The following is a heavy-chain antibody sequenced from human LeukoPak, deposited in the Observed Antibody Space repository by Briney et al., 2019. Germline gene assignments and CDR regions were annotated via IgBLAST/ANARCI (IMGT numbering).Heavy chain of an antibody. CDR2: ISSSGSTI. D-gene: IGHD6-13*01. V-gene: IGHV3-11*04. Sequence: PGGSLRLSCAASGFTFSDYYMSWIRQAPGKGLEWVSYISSSGSTIYYADSVKGRFTISRDNAKNSLYLQMNSLRAEDTAVYYCAKVGAAAGTGTTGWAYYYYYMDVWGKGTTVTVSS. J-gene: IGHJ6*03. CDR3: AKVGAAAGTGTTGWAYYYYYMDV. CDR1: GFTFSDYY.